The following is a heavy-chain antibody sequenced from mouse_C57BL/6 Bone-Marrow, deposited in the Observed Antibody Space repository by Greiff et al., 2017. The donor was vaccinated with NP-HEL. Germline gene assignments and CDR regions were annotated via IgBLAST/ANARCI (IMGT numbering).Heavy chain of an antibody. CDR3: ATRDSFYSIDY. V-gene: IGHV1-82*01. J-gene: IGHJ2*02. CDR1: GYAFSSSW. CDR2: IYPGDGDT. Sequence: QVQLQQSGPELVKPGASVKISCKASGYAFSSSWMNWVKQRPGKGLEWIGRIYPGDGDTNYNGKFKGKATLTADKSSSKAYMQLSSLTSEDSAVSFCATRDSFYSIDYWGQGTSVTVSS. D-gene: IGHD3-3*01.